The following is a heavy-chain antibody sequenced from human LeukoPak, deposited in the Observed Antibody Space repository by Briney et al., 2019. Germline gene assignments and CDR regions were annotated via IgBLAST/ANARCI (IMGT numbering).Heavy chain of an antibody. CDR1: GGSFSGYY. CDR2: INHSGST. D-gene: IGHD4/OR15-4a*01. J-gene: IGHJ4*02. Sequence: SETLSLTCAVYGGSFSGYYWSWIRQPPGKGLEWIGEINHSGSTNYNPSLKSRVTISVDTSKNQFSLKLSSVTAADTAVYYWARGAGALTLDYFDYWGQGTLVTVSS. CDR3: ARGAGALTLDYFDY. V-gene: IGHV4-34*01.